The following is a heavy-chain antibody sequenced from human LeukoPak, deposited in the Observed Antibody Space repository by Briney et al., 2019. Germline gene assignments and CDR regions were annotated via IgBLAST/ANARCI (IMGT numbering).Heavy chain of an antibody. CDR3: ARVRYGYYYMDV. CDR2: IYYSGST. D-gene: IGHD1-1*01. V-gene: IGHV4-59*01. J-gene: IGHJ6*03. Sequence: SETLSLTCTVSGGSISSYYWSWLRQPPGQGLEWIGYIYYSGSTNYNPSLTSRVTISVDTSKNQFSLTLSSVTAADTAVYYCARVRYGYYYMDVWGKGTTVTVSS. CDR1: GGSISSYY.